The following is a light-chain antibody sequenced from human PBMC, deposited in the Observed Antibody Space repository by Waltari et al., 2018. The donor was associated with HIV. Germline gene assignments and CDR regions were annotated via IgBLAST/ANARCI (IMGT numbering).Light chain of an antibody. CDR1: QTINTF. Sequence: DIQMTQSPSSLPASVGDRVTISCRASQTINTFLNWYQQKPGKAPKRLIYGACNLPSGVPSGLSGRGSGRDLTLTMNSVLAEDFEAYFWQQSYSSPKTFGPGTKV. J-gene: IGKJ1*01. CDR2: GAC. V-gene: IGKV1-39*01. CDR3: QQSYSSPKT.